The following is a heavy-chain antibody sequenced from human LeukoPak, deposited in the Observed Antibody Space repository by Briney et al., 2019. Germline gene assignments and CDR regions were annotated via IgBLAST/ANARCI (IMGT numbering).Heavy chain of an antibody. V-gene: IGHV1-2*02. CDR1: GYTFTGYY. CDR2: INPNSGGT. Sequence: GASVKVSCKASGYTFTGYYMHWVRQAPGQGLEWMGWINPNSGGTNYAQKFQGRVTMTTDTSTGTAYMEVRSLRSDDTALYFCARVPAVVVAALYYFDYWGQGTLVTVSS. CDR3: ARVPAVVVAALYYFDY. D-gene: IGHD2-15*01. J-gene: IGHJ4*02.